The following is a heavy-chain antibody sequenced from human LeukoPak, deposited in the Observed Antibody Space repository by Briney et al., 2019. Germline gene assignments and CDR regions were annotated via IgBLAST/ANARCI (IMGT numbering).Heavy chain of an antibody. CDR3: ARNGYSSSWYRN. V-gene: IGHV3-53*01. CDR2: IYSGGST. D-gene: IGHD6-13*01. Sequence: GGSLRLSCAASGFTVSSNYMSWVRQAPGKGLEWVSVIYSGGSTYYADSVKGRSTISRDNSKNTLYPQMNSLRAEDTAVYYCARNGYSSSWYRNWGQGTLVTVSS. J-gene: IGHJ4*02. CDR1: GFTVSSNY.